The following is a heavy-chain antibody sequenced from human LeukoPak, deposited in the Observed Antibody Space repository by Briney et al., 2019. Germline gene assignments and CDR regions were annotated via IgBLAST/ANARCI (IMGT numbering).Heavy chain of an antibody. CDR1: GFIFSSYA. V-gene: IGHV3-30-3*01. CDR3: AEGRLKRAVAYPTDY. Sequence: PGGSLRLSCAASGFIFSSYAMHWVRQAPGRGLEWVAVISYDGTNTDYADSVKGRFTISRDNSKNTLYLQMNSLRAEDTAVYYCAEGRLKRAVAYPTDYWGQGTLVTVSS. J-gene: IGHJ4*02. CDR2: ISYDGTNT.